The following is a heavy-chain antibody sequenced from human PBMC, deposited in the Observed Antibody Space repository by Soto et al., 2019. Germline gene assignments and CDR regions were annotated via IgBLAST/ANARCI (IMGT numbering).Heavy chain of an antibody. V-gene: IGHV3-48*02. Sequence: GGSLRLSCAASGFTFSSYSMNWVRQAPGKGLEWVSYISSSSSTIYYADSVKGRFTISRDNAKNSLYLQMNSLRDEDTAVYYCARLFSRVAGTDGGVYWGQGTLVTVSS. CDR3: ARLFSRVAGTDGGVY. D-gene: IGHD6-19*01. CDR2: ISSSSSTI. J-gene: IGHJ4*02. CDR1: GFTFSSYS.